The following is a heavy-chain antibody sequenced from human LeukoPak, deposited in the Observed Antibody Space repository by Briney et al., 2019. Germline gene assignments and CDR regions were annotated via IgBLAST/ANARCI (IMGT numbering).Heavy chain of an antibody. CDR1: GGSFSGYY. V-gene: IGHV4-34*01. CDR3: ARLNDYSKLYYFDY. Sequence: SETLSLTCAVYGGSFSGYYWSWIRQPPGKGLEWIGEINHSGSTNYNPSLKSRLTISVDTSKNQFSLKLSSVPAADTAVYYCARLNDYSKLYYFDYWGQGTLVTVSS. D-gene: IGHD4-11*01. CDR2: INHSGST. J-gene: IGHJ4*02.